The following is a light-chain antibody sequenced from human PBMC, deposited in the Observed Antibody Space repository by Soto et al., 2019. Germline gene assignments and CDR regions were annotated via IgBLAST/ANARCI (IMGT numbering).Light chain of an antibody. J-gene: IGKJ4*01. Sequence: EIVMTQSPATLSVSPGERATLSCRASQSVSSNLAWYQQKPGQAPRLLIYGASTRATGIPARFRGSGSGTELTLTISSLQSEDSAFYYCQQYDNWPLTFGGGTKVEIK. CDR2: GAS. CDR1: QSVSSN. V-gene: IGKV3D-15*01. CDR3: QQYDNWPLT.